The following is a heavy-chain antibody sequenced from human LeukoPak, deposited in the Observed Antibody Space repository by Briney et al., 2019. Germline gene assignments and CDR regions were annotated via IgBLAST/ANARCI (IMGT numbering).Heavy chain of an antibody. J-gene: IGHJ4*02. CDR2: INHSGST. Sequence: KPSETLSLTCAVYGGSFSGYYWSWVRQPPGKGMEWIGEINHSGSTNYNPSLKSRVTISVDTSKNQFSLKLSSVTAADTAVYYCARHGIAAAFDYWGQGTLVTVSS. D-gene: IGHD2-15*01. CDR1: GGSFSGYY. CDR3: ARHGIAAAFDY. V-gene: IGHV4-34*01.